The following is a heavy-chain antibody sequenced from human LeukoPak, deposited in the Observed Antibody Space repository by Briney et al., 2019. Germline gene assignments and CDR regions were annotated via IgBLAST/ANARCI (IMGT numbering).Heavy chain of an antibody. D-gene: IGHD2/OR15-2a*01. CDR3: VKDFQN. J-gene: IGHJ4*02. CDR1: GFTFTTYA. V-gene: IGHV3-23*01. CDR2: VSGSDNNT. Sequence: GGSLRLSCATSGFTFTTYAMSWVRQAPVKGLEWVSGVSGSDNNTYYADSVKGRFTISRDNSKNTLYLQMKSLGADDTALYYCVKDFQNWGQGTLVTVSS.